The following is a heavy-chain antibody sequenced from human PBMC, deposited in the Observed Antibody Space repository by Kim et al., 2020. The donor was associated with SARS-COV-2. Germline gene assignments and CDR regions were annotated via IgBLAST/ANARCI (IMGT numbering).Heavy chain of an antibody. J-gene: IGHJ5*02. V-gene: IGHV1-18*01. CDR2: ISAYNGNT. Sequence: ASVKVSCKASGYTFTSYGISWVRQAPGQGLEWMGWISAYNGNTNYAQKLQGRVTMTTDTSTSTAYMELRSLRSDDTAVYYCARAIMVRGVITYVGFDPWGQGTLVTVSS. CDR3: ARAIMVRGVITYVGFDP. D-gene: IGHD3-10*01. CDR1: GYTFTSYG.